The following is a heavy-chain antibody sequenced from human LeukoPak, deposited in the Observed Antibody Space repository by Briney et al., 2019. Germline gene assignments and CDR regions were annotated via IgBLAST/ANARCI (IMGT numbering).Heavy chain of an antibody. J-gene: IGHJ6*04. CDR2: INHSGST. Sequence: NASETLSLTCAVYGGSFSGYYWSWIRQPPGRGLEWIGEINHSGSTNYNPSRKSRVTISVDTSKNQFSLKLSSVTAADTAVYYCARGPTGPSDVWGKGTTVTVSS. CDR3: ARGPTGPSDV. V-gene: IGHV4-34*01. CDR1: GGSFSGYY.